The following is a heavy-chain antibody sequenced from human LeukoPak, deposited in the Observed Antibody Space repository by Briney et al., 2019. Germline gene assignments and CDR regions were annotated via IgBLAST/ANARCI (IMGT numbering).Heavy chain of an antibody. Sequence: VASVKVSCKASGGTFSSYAISWVRQAPGQGLEWMGGIIPIFGTANYAQKFQGRVTITADESTSTAYMELSSLRSEDTAVYYCARDRYDYYYMDVWGKGTTVTVSS. V-gene: IGHV1-69*13. CDR1: GGTFSSYA. J-gene: IGHJ6*03. CDR2: IIPIFGTA. CDR3: ARDRYDYYYMDV.